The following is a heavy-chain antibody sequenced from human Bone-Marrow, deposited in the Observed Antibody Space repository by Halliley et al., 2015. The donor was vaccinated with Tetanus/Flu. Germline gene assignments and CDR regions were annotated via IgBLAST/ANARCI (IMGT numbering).Heavy chain of an antibody. V-gene: IGHV3-7*01. J-gene: IGHJ6*02. CDR1: GFTFRSYW. Sequence: CAASGFTFRSYWMSWVRQAPGRGLGGVANIKQDGSEKYYVDSVKGRSTVSRDNAKNSLYLQMNSLRAEDTAVYYCAREKTAAVVIDYYYYGMDVWGQGTTVTVSS. D-gene: IGHD3-22*01. CDR2: IKQDGSEK. CDR3: AREKTAAVVIDYYYYGMDV.